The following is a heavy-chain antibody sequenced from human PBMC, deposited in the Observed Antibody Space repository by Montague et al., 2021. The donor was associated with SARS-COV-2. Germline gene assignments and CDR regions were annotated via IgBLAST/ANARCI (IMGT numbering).Heavy chain of an antibody. J-gene: IGHJ4*02. V-gene: IGHV2-70*01. D-gene: IGHD4-23*01. Sequence: VKPTQTLTLTCTFSGFSLSTSGMCVSWIRQPPGKALEWLALSDWDDDKYYSTSLKTRLTISKDTSKNQVVLTMTNMDPVDTATYYCARGRYGGNRGYYFDYWGQGTLVTVSS. CDR3: ARGRYGGNRGYYFDY. CDR2: SDWDDDK. CDR1: GFSLSTSGMC.